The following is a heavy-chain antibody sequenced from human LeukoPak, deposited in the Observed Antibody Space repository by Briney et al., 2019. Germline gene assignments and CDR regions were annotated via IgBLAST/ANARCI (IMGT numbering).Heavy chain of an antibody. V-gene: IGHV3-7*01. D-gene: IGHD6-6*01. J-gene: IGHJ6*02. Sequence: GGSLRLSCAASGFTFSSYWMSWVRQAPGKGLEWVANIKQDGSEKYYVDSVKGRFTISRDNAKNSLYLQMNSLRAEDTAVYYCVRRSIATNYGMDVWGQGTTVTVSS. CDR2: IKQDGSEK. CDR1: GFTFSSYW. CDR3: VRRSIATNYGMDV.